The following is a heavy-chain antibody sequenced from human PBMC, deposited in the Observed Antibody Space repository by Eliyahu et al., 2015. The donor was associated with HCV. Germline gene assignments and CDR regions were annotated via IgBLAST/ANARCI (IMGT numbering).Heavy chain of an antibody. Sequence: QVQLVQSGGEVKKPGSSVKVSCKVSGGPFNXQIISWVRXAPGQGLEWMGRINHVLIEKSYAQKFQGRLTINGDKSTDTVYMELRSPRSEDTAVYFCARDGELVFTGYPRDEDYYYHGLDVWGQGTTVIVS. CDR2: INHVLIEK. CDR3: ARDGELVFTGYPRDEDYYYHGLDV. V-gene: IGHV1-69*04. J-gene: IGHJ6*02. CDR1: GGPFNXQI. D-gene: IGHD3-9*01.